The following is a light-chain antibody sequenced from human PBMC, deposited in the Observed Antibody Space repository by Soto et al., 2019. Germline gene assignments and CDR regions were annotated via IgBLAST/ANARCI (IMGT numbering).Light chain of an antibody. V-gene: IGKV1-5*03. Sequence: DIQMTQSPSTLSASVGDRVTITCRASQSISSWLAWYQQKPGKAPKLLIYKASSLESGVPSRFSGRGSGEEFNLTIRSLQPDDSATYYFQKYNSYSPTFGQGTKVEIK. J-gene: IGKJ1*01. CDR1: QSISSW. CDR2: KAS. CDR3: QKYNSYSPT.